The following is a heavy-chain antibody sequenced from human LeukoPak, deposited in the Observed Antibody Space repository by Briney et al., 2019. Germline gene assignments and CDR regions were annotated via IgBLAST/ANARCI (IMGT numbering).Heavy chain of an antibody. CDR3: ARDRSPGWFDP. CDR1: GFTFSDYW. V-gene: IGHV3-74*01. Sequence: GGSLRLSCAASGFTFSDYWMHWVRQAPGKGLVWVSRIKTDGSITAYADFVKGRFTISRDNAKNTLYLQMNSLRDEDTAIYYCARDRSPGWFDPWGQRTLVTVSS. D-gene: IGHD1-26*01. J-gene: IGHJ5*02. CDR2: IKTDGSIT.